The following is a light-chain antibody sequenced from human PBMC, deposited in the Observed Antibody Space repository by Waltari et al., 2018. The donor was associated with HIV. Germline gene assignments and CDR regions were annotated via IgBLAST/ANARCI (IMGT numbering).Light chain of an antibody. J-gene: IGKJ1*01. CDR3: LQHNTDPLT. Sequence: DIQMTQSPSSLSAPVGDRVTITCRASQGIRHDLGWYQQKAGKAPKRLIDDASNLQSGVPARFSGTGSGTEFTLTISSLQPEDLATYYCLQHNTDPLTFGQGTKVAI. V-gene: IGKV1-17*01. CDR1: QGIRHD. CDR2: DAS.